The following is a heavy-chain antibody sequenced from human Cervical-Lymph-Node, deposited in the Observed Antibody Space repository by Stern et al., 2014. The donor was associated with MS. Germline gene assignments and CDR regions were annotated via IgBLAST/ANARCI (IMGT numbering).Heavy chain of an antibody. V-gene: IGHV7-4-1*02. D-gene: IGHD2-2*01. Sequence: VQLVQSGSELKKPGASVKVSCKASGYTFTRNAVNWVRQAPGQRLEWMGWINTNTGNTTYAQGFRGRFVFPLDTSVSTAYLQISSLKAEDTAIYYCARVKPAVILDYWGQGTLVTVSS. CDR2: INTNTGNT. CDR1: GYTFTRNA. CDR3: ARVKPAVILDY. J-gene: IGHJ4*02.